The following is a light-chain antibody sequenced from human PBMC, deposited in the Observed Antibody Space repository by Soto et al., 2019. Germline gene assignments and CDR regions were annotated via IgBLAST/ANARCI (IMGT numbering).Light chain of an antibody. CDR2: LGS. V-gene: IGKV2-28*01. CDR1: QSLLHSNGYNY. CDR3: MQTLQTPYT. Sequence: DIVMTQSPLSLPVTPGEPASISCRSSQSLLHSNGYNYLDWYLQKPGQSPQFLIYLGSSRASGVPDRFSGSGSSTDFTLKISRVEAEDVGVYYCMQTLQTPYTFGQGTKLEIK. J-gene: IGKJ2*01.